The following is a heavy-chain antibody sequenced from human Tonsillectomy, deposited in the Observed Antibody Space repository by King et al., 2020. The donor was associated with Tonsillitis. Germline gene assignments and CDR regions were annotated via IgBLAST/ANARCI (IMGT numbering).Heavy chain of an antibody. D-gene: IGHD2-21*01. V-gene: IGHV3-21*01. Sequence: VQLVESGGGLVKPGGSLRLSCAASGFTFSSFGMNWVRRALGEGLEWGSSISSSSSYIYYADTVKGRCTSSRDNAKNSLYLQMNSLRAEETALNYCARDVDRSDSWGQGTLVTVSS. CDR3: ARDVDRSDS. J-gene: IGHJ5*01. CDR2: ISSSSSYI. CDR1: GFTFSSFG.